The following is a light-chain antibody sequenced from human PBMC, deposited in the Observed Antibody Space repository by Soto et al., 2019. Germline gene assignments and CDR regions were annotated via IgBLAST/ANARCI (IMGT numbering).Light chain of an antibody. V-gene: IGLV2-14*01. Sequence: QSVLTQPASVSGSPGQSITISCTGTSRDIGSYNYVSWYQQHPGKAPKLMIYGVNERPSGVSNRFSGSKSANTASLTISGLQAADEADYYCTSYATSNTVIFGGGTKVTVL. CDR1: SRDIGSYNY. CDR3: TSYATSNTVI. J-gene: IGLJ2*01. CDR2: GVN.